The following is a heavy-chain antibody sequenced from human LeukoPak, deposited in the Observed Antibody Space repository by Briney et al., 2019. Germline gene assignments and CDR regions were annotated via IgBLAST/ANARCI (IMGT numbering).Heavy chain of an antibody. V-gene: IGHV3-23*01. CDR1: GFTVSSNY. CDR2: ISHSGYTT. Sequence: GGSLRLSCAASGFTVSSNYMSWVRQAPGKGLEWVSAISHSGYTTYYADSVEGRFTISRDNSKNTVYLQMNSLRDEDTAVYSCAKAPPPYCSGGSCFDAFDIWGQGTMVTVSS. J-gene: IGHJ3*02. D-gene: IGHD2-15*01. CDR3: AKAPPPYCSGGSCFDAFDI.